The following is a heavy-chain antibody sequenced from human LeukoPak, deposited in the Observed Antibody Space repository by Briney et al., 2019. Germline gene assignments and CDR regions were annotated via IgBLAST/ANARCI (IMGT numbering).Heavy chain of an antibody. J-gene: IGHJ4*02. CDR3: ARGVYYDILTGPAGNFDY. D-gene: IGHD3-9*01. CDR1: GYSFTSYW. V-gene: IGHV5-51*01. CDR2: IYPGDSDT. Sequence: PGESLKISCKGPGYSFTSYWIGWVRQMPGKGLEWMGIIYPGDSDTRYSPSFQGQVTISADKSISTAYLQWSSLKASDTAMYYCARGVYYDILTGPAGNFDYWGQGTLVTVSS.